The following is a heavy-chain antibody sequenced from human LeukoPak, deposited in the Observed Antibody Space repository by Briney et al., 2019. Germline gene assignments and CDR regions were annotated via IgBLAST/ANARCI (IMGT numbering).Heavy chain of an antibody. CDR2: INQSGST. D-gene: IGHD3-22*01. V-gene: IGHV4-34*01. CDR3: ATLGGLYYESHGYPDFDQ. Sequence: PSETPSLTCSVSGGSLSPYYWSWIRQPPGGGLEWLGEINQSGSTNYNPSLKSRVTISVEKFKNQFSLEVTSVTAADTAIYYCATLGGLYYESHGYPDFDQWGQGTLVTVSS. CDR1: GGSLSPYY. J-gene: IGHJ4*02.